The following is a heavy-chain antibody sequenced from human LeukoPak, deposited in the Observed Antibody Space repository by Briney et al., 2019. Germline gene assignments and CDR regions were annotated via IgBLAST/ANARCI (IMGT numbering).Heavy chain of an antibody. CDR1: GFTFSSYA. Sequence: PGGSLRLSCEASGFTFSSYAIHWVRQAPGKGLEWVALKSFDGDNEYYADSVKGRFSITRTDSENRLYLRMSSLRPEDTAVYYCASGEKWVNLWSLDSWGQGTLVIVSS. J-gene: IGHJ4*02. CDR3: ASGEKWVNLWSLDS. V-gene: IGHV3-30-3*01. CDR2: KSFDGDNE. D-gene: IGHD1-26*01.